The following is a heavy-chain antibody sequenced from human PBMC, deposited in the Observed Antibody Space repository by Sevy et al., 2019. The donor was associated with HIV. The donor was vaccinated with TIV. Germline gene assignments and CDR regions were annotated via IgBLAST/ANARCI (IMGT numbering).Heavy chain of an antibody. CDR1: GGSFSGYY. CDR2: INHSGST. Sequence: SETLSLTCAVYGGSFSGYYWNWIRQPPGKGLEWIGEINHSGSTNYNPSLKSRVTISVDTSKNQFSLKLSSVTAADTAVYYCARGTLGSGSHDWGQGTLVTVSS. D-gene: IGHD3-10*01. V-gene: IGHV4-34*01. CDR3: ARGTLGSGSHD. J-gene: IGHJ4*02.